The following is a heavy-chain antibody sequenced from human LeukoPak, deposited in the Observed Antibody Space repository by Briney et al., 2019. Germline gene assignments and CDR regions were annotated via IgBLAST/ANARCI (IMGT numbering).Heavy chain of an antibody. D-gene: IGHD6-13*01. CDR2: ISGSGYST. CDR3: ANRNTAAAFDY. CDR1: GFTFSNYA. V-gene: IGHV3-23*01. J-gene: IGHJ4*02. Sequence: PGGSLRLSCAASGFTFSNYAMNWVRQAPGKGLEWVSVISGSGYSTYYADSVKGRFTISRDNSKNTLYLQTNSLRAEDTAVYYCANRNTAAAFDYWGQGTLVTVSS.